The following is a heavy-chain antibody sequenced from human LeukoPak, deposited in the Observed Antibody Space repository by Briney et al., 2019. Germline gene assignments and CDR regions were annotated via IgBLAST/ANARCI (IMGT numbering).Heavy chain of an antibody. J-gene: IGHJ4*02. D-gene: IGHD3-3*01. CDR1: GGSISNYY. CDR3: ASSHPLGSNNDYYTPFDY. CDR2: MYYSGST. Sequence: SETRSLTCTVSGGSISNYYWSWIRQPPGKGLEWIGYMYYSGSTNYNPSLKSRVTISVDTSKNQFSLKLSSVTAADTAVYYCASSHPLGSNNDYYTPFDYWGQGTLVTVSS. V-gene: IGHV4-59*01.